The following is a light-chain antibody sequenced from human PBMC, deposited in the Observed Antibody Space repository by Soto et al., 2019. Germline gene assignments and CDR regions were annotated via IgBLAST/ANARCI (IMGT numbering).Light chain of an antibody. J-gene: IGKJ4*01. CDR2: AAS. CDR3: QKYDHALLT. V-gene: IGKV1-27*01. CDR1: QGIGNY. Sequence: DIQMTQSPSSLSAYVGDRVTITCRASQGIGNYLAWYQQRPGKVPKLLIYAASTLQSGVPSRFSGSGSGPDFTLTISSLQPEDVATYYCQKYDHALLTFCGVTKVDIK.